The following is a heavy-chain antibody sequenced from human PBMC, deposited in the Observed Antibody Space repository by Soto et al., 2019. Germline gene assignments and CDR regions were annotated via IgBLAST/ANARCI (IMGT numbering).Heavy chain of an antibody. Sequence: EVQLVESGGGLVKPGGSLRLSCAASGFTFSSYSMNWVRQAPGEGLEWVSSISTSGSYIYYADSVKGRFTISRDNAKNSLYLQMNSLRAEDTAVYYCARGCSGGNCYGIFDYWGQGALVTVSS. CDR3: ARGCSGGNCYGIFDY. J-gene: IGHJ4*02. CDR2: ISTSGSYI. V-gene: IGHV3-21*01. CDR1: GFTFSSYS. D-gene: IGHD2-15*01.